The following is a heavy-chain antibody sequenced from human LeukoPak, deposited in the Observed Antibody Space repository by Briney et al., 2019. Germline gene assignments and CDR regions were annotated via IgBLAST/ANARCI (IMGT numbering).Heavy chain of an antibody. CDR3: TTDGLRYFDWLPHPFDY. V-gene: IGHV3-15*01. J-gene: IGHJ4*02. D-gene: IGHD3-9*01. CDR2: IKSKTDGGTT. Sequence: GGSLRPSCAASGFTFSNAWMSWVRQAPGKGLEWVGRIKSKTDGGTTDYAAPVKGRFTISRDDSKNTLYLQMNSLKTEDTAVYYCTTDGLRYFDWLPHPFDYCGQGTLVTVSS. CDR1: GFTFSNAW.